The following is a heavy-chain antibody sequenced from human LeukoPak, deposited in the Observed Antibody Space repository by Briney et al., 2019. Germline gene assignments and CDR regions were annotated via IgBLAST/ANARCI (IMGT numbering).Heavy chain of an antibody. Sequence: GGSLRLSCAASGFTFTTYWMSWVRQAPEKGLEWVANIKEDGSEIHYVDSVKGRFTISRDNAENSLYLQMDSLRAEDTAVYYCARDLSGYYDSSEIDYWGQGTLVTVSS. D-gene: IGHD3-22*01. CDR3: ARDLSGYYDSSEIDY. CDR2: IKEDGSEI. CDR1: GFTFTTYW. J-gene: IGHJ4*02. V-gene: IGHV3-7*01.